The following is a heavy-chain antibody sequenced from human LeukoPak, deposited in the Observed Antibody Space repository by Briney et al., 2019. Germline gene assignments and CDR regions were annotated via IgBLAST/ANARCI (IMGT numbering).Heavy chain of an antibody. Sequence: GGSLRLSCAASGFTFSSYAMTWVRQAPGKGLEWVSAISGSGGRTSYADSVKGRFTISRDNPKNTLYLQMNSLRAEDTGVYYCAKSIVGAIAFDYWGQGTLVTVSS. J-gene: IGHJ4*02. CDR1: GFTFSSYA. CDR2: ISGSGGRT. D-gene: IGHD1-26*01. V-gene: IGHV3-23*01. CDR3: AKSIVGAIAFDY.